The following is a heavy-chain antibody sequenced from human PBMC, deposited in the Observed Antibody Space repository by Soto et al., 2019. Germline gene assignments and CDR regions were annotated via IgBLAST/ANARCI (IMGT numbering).Heavy chain of an antibody. Sequence: EVQLVESGGGLVQPGGSLRLSCVASGFTFSNYGMNWVRQAPGKGLEWVSHISSSSSTIYYAESVKGRFTISRDNAKNSLYLQMNSPRGEDTAVYYCASSFITTVGTTGWGQGTLVTVSS. V-gene: IGHV3-48*01. CDR3: ASSFITTVGTTG. D-gene: IGHD1-1*01. CDR1: GFTFSNYG. J-gene: IGHJ4*02. CDR2: ISSSSSTI.